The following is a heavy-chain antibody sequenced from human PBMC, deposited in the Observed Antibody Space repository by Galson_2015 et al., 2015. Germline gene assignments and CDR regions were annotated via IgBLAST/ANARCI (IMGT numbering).Heavy chain of an antibody. V-gene: IGHV3-7*04. CDR3: ARGTDILTGYQFRFEY. CDR1: GFTFSAYW. CDR2: IKRDGGDK. D-gene: IGHD3-9*01. J-gene: IGHJ4*02. Sequence: SLRLSCAASGFTFSAYWMSWVRQAPGKGLEWVASIKRDGGDKYHVDSVKGRFYISRDNGKNSLYLQMNSLRAEDTAVYYCARGTDILTGYQFRFEYWGQGTLVTVSS.